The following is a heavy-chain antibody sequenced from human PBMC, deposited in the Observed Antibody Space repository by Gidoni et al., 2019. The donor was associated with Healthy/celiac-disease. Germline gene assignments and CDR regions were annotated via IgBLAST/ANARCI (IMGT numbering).Heavy chain of an antibody. J-gene: IGHJ3*02. CDR3: ARERSMVRGDDAFDI. CDR1: GFTFSDYY. CDR2: ISSSSSYT. Sequence: QVQLVESGGGLVKPVGSLRLSCAASGFTFSDYYMSWIRQAPGKGLEWVSYISSSSSYTNYADSVKGRFTISRDNAKNSLYLQMNSLRAEDTAVYYCARERSMVRGDDAFDIWGQGTMVTVSS. D-gene: IGHD3-10*01. V-gene: IGHV3-11*05.